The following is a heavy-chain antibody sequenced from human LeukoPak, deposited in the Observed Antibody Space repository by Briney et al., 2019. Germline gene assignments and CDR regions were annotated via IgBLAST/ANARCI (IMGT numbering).Heavy chain of an antibody. Sequence: GGSLRLSCAASGFTFSSYAMHLVRQAPGKGLEWVAVISYDGSNKYYADSVKGRFTISRDDSKNTLYLQMNGLRAEDTAVYYCAKDRPANWGYYFDYWGQGTLVTVSS. D-gene: IGHD7-27*01. CDR1: GFTFSSYA. J-gene: IGHJ4*02. V-gene: IGHV3-30-3*01. CDR2: ISYDGSNK. CDR3: AKDRPANWGYYFDY.